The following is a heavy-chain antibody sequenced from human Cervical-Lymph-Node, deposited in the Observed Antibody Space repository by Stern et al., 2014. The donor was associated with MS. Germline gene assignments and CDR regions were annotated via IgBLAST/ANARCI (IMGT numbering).Heavy chain of an antibody. V-gene: IGHV3-74*02. CDR2: INRDGTTI. CDR3: TKDTYGPEDY. Sequence: EVQLVESGGCLVQPGGAPRLSCVASGFTFRNYWMNWVRQGPGKGLVWVARINRDGTTITHADSVKGRFTISRDNAKNTLYLQMNSLRVEDTAVYYCTKDTYGPEDYWGQGTSVTVSS. CDR1: GFTFRNYW. D-gene: IGHD3-10*01. J-gene: IGHJ4*02.